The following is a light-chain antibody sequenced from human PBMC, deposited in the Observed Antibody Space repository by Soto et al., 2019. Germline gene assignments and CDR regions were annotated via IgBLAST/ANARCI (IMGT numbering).Light chain of an antibody. J-gene: IGLJ2*01. CDR3: CSYARRSNFVI. CDR2: EAT. V-gene: IGLV2-23*02. CDR1: SSDVGGHNL. Sequence: QSALTQPASVSGSPGQSITISCTGASSDVGGHNLVSWYQHHPGKAPKLMIYEATKRPSGISDRFSGSKSGDTASLTISGLQAEDEGNYYCCSYARRSNFVIFGGGTQLTVL.